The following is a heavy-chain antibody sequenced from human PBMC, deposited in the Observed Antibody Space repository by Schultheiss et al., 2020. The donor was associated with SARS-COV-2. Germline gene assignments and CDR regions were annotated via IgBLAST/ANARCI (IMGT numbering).Heavy chain of an antibody. CDR2: ISSSGSTI. Sequence: GGPLRLSCAASGFTFSDYYMSWIRQAPGKGLEWVSYISSSGSTIYYADSVKGRFTISRDNAKNSLYLQMNSLRAEDTAVYYCARDKRDILTGYYKPIGDYYYGMDVWGQGTTVTVSS. V-gene: IGHV3-11*01. J-gene: IGHJ6*02. CDR3: ARDKRDILTGYYKPIGDYYYGMDV. D-gene: IGHD3-9*01. CDR1: GFTFSDYY.